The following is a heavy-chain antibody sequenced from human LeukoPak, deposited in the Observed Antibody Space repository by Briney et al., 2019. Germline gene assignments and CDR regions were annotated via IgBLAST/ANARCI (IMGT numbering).Heavy chain of an antibody. J-gene: IGHJ4*02. CDR3: ATPGPVAQYYFDY. D-gene: IGHD4-23*01. V-gene: IGHV7-4-1*02. CDR2: INTNTGNP. CDR1: GYTFTSYA. Sequence: ASVKVSCKASGYTFTSYAMNWVRQAPGQGLEWMGWINTNTGNPTYAQGFTGRFVFSLDTSVGTAYLQISSLKAEDTAVYYCATPGPVAQYYFDYWGQGTLVTVSS.